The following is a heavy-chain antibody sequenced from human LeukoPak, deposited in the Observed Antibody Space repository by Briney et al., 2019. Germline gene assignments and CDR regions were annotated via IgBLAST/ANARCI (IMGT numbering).Heavy chain of an antibody. CDR3: ARNLGYDSSGPDY. J-gene: IGHJ4*02. CDR2: ISSSSSYI. Sequence: GGSLRLSCTASGFTFSSYAMSWVRQAPGKGLEWVSSISSSSSYIYYADSVKGRFTISRDNAKNSLYLQMNSLRAEDTAVYYCARNLGYDSSGPDYWGQGTLVTVSS. D-gene: IGHD3-22*01. CDR1: GFTFSSYA. V-gene: IGHV3-21*01.